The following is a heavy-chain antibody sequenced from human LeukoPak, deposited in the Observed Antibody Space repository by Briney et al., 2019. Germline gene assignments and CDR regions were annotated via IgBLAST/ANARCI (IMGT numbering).Heavy chain of an antibody. CDR1: GFTFDDYA. Sequence: GGSLRLSCAASGFTFDDYAMHWVRPAPGEGVEWVSLISGDGGSTYYADSVKGRFTISRDNIKTSLYLQMNSLRTEDTALYYCAKDARGILYWGQGTLVTVSS. V-gene: IGHV3-43*02. D-gene: IGHD1-26*01. CDR3: AKDARGILY. CDR2: ISGDGGST. J-gene: IGHJ4*02.